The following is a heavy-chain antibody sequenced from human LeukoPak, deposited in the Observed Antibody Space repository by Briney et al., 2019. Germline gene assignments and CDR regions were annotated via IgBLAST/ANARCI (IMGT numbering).Heavy chain of an antibody. V-gene: IGHV4-39*07. CDR2: IYDSGST. CDR3: ARVHYYGSGTFDY. D-gene: IGHD3-10*01. Sequence: SETLSLTCTVSGDSIRSSYYYWGWIRQPPGKGLEWIGSIYDSGSTYYNPSLKSRVTISVDTSKNQFSLKLSSVTAADTAVYYCARVHYYGSGTFDYWGQGTLVTVSS. J-gene: IGHJ4*02. CDR1: GDSIRSSYYY.